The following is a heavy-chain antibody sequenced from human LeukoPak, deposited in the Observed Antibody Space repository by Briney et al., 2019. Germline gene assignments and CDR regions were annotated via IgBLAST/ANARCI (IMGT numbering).Heavy chain of an antibody. J-gene: IGHJ4*02. CDR1: GYTFTSYG. V-gene: IGHV1-18*01. CDR2: ISAYNGNT. D-gene: IGHD6-19*01. Sequence: ASVKVSCKASGYTFTSYGISWVRQAPGQGLEWMGWISAYNGNTNYAQKLQGRVTMTTDTSTSTAYMELRSLRSDDTALYFCARGSDHASGWPYYFHYWGQGALVTVSS. CDR3: ARGSDHASGWPYYFHY.